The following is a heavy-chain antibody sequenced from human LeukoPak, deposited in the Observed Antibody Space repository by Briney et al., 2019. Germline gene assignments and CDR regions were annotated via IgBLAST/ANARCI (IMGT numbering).Heavy chain of an antibody. V-gene: IGHV3-23*01. CDR3: AKGGQHIVVVTALYYFDY. CDR2: ISGSGGST. CDR1: GFTFSSYA. D-gene: IGHD2-21*02. J-gene: IGHJ4*02. Sequence: GGSLRLSCAASGFTFSSYAMSWVRQAPGKGLEWVSAISGSGGSTYYADSVKGRFTISRDNSKNTLYLQMNSLRAEDTAVYYCAKGGQHIVVVTALYYFDYWGQGTLVTVSS.